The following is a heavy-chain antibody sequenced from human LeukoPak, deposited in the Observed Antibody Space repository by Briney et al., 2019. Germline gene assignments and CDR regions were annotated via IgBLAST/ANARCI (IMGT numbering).Heavy chain of an antibody. J-gene: IGHJ3*02. D-gene: IGHD3-10*01. CDR3: ARERGDLRGDAFDI. Sequence: PSETLSLTCTVSGVSFSTYYWTRIRQPAGKGLEWIGRIYSSGNTNYNPSLESRVTMSIDTSKNQFSLKLTSVTAADTAVYYCARERGDLRGDAFDIWGQGTMVTVSS. CDR2: IYSSGNT. CDR1: GVSFSTYY. V-gene: IGHV4-4*07.